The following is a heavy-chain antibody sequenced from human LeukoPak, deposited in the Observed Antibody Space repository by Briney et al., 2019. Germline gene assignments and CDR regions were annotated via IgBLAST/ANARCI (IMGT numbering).Heavy chain of an antibody. CDR2: ISSASGYM. CDR3: ARGRRDTAMINYFDY. CDR1: GFTFSGDS. D-gene: IGHD5-18*01. J-gene: IGHJ4*02. V-gene: IGHV3-21*01. Sequence: PGGSLRLSCAASGFTFSGDSISWVRQAPGKGLEWVSSISSASGYMFYADSVKGRFTISRDNAKNSLYLQMNSLRAEDTAVFYCARGRRDTAMINYFDYWGQGTLVIVSS.